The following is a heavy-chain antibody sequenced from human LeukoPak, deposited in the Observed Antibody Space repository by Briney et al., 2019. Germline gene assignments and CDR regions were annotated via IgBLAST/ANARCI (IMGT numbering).Heavy chain of an antibody. J-gene: IGHJ4*02. CDR1: GYTFTGYY. V-gene: IGHV1-2*02. D-gene: IGHD5-24*01. CDR3: AREMATTPFAFDY. Sequence: ASMKVSCKASGYTFTGYYMHWVRQAPGQGLEWMGWINPNSGGTNYAQKFQGRVTMTRDTSISTAYMELSRLRSDDTAVYYCAREMATTPFAFDYWGQGTLVTVSS. CDR2: INPNSGGT.